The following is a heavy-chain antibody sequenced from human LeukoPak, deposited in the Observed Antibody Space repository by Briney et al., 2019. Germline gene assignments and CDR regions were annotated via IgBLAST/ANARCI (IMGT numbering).Heavy chain of an antibody. V-gene: IGHV3-30*03. CDR3: ASQGSGDLWRKYYYYYGMDV. D-gene: IGHD3-10*01. J-gene: IGHJ6*02. CDR2: ISYDGSNK. CDR1: GFTFSSYG. Sequence: GGSLRLSCAASGFTFSSYGMHWVRQAPGKGLEWVAVISYDGSNKYYADSVKGRFTISRDNSKNTLYLQMNSLRAEDTAVYFCASQGSGDLWRKYYYYYGMDVWGQGTTVTVSS.